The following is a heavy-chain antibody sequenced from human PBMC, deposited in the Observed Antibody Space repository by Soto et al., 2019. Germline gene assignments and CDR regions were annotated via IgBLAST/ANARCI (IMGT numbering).Heavy chain of an antibody. CDR2: ISGSGVST. D-gene: IGHD3-22*01. V-gene: IGHV3-23*01. J-gene: IGHJ4*02. Sequence: GGSLRLSCAASGFIFSSYAMNWVRQAPGKGLEWVAGISGSGVSTDYADSVRGRFTISRDNSKNTLYLQMNSLRAEDTVVYYCAKARSGNYQYYIDYWGQGTLVTVSS. CDR3: AKARSGNYQYYIDY. CDR1: GFIFSSYA.